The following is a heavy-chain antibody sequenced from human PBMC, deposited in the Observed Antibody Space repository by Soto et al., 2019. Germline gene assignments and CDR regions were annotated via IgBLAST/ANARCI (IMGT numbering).Heavy chain of an antibody. CDR1: GGSISSYY. Sequence: QVQLQESGPGLVKPSETLSLTCTVSGGSISSYYWSWIRQPPGKGLEWIGYIYYSGSTNYNPSLICRDHISVDTSKDQFSLKLNSVTAADAAAYYGPTVRGDDSSGYYYGSEAGEFDYWGQETLVTVSS. D-gene: IGHD3-22*01. CDR3: PTVRGDDSSGYYYGSEAGEFDY. V-gene: IGHV4-59*08. CDR2: IYYSGST. J-gene: IGHJ4*02.